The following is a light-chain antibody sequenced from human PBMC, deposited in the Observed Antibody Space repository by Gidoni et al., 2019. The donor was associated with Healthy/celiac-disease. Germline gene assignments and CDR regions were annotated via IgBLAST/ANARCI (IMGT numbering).Light chain of an antibody. J-gene: IGLJ3*02. CDR1: SSNIGSNY. Sequence: QSVLTQPPSESGPTGRGVTISCSGSSSNIGSNYVYWYQQLPGTAPKLLIYRNNQRPSGVPDRFSGSKSGTSASLAISGLRSEDEADYYCAAWDDSLSGPVFGGGTKLTVL. CDR2: RNN. V-gene: IGLV1-47*01. CDR3: AAWDDSLSGPV.